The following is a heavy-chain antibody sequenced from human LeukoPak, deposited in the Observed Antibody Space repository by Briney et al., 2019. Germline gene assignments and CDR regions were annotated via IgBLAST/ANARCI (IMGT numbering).Heavy chain of an antibody. CDR2: ISWNSGSI. D-gene: IGHD3-22*01. Sequence: TGGSLRLSCAASGFTFDDYAMPWVRQAPGKGLEWVSGISWNSGSIGYADSVKGRFPISRDNAKNSLYLQMNSLRAEDTALYYCAKDSIRYDSSGYYFDYWGQGTLVTVSS. J-gene: IGHJ4*02. CDR3: AKDSIRYDSSGYYFDY. V-gene: IGHV3-9*01. CDR1: GFTFDDYA.